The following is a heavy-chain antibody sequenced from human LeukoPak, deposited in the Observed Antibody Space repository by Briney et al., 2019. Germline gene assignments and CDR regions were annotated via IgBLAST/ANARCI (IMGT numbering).Heavy chain of an antibody. CDR2: ISYDGSNK. V-gene: IGHV3-30-3*01. CDR3: AGLLAAAGATYNLGFFDY. Sequence: GGSLRLSCAASGFTFSSYAMHWVRQAPGKGLEWVAVISYDGSNKYYADSVKGRFTISRDNSKNTPYLQMNSLRAEDTAVYYCAGLLAAAGATYNLGFFDYWGQGTLVTVSS. CDR1: GFTFSSYA. J-gene: IGHJ4*02. D-gene: IGHD6-13*01.